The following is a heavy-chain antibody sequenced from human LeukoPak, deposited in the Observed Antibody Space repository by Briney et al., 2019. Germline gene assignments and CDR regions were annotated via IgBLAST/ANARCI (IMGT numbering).Heavy chain of an antibody. CDR1: GFTFSSYG. CDR3: AKDRVSSVFDY. D-gene: IGHD6-6*01. V-gene: IGHV3-33*06. CDR2: IWYDGSNK. Sequence: GGSLRLSCAASGFTFSSYGMHWVRQAPGKGLEWVAVIWYDGSNKYYADSVKGRFTISRDNSKNTLYLQMDSLRAEDTAVYYCAKDRVSSVFDYWGQGTLVTVSS. J-gene: IGHJ4*02.